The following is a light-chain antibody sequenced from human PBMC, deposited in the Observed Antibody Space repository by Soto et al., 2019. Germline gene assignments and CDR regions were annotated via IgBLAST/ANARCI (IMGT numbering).Light chain of an antibody. CDR1: QSISSW. V-gene: IGKV1-5*03. Sequence: DIQMTQSPSTLSASVGDRVTITCRASQSISSWLAWYQQKPGKAPKSLIYKASSVESGVPSRFSGSGSGTEFTLTISSLQPDDFATYYCQQYLSYPITFGQGTRLEIK. CDR2: KAS. CDR3: QQYLSYPIT. J-gene: IGKJ5*01.